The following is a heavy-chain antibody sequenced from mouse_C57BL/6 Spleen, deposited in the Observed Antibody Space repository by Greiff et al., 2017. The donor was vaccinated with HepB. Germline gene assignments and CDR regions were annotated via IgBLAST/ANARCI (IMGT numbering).Heavy chain of an antibody. Sequence: VQLQQSGPGLVQPSQRLSITCTVSGFSLTSYGVHWVRQSPGKGLEWLGVIWSGGSTDYNAAFISRLSISKDNSKSQVFFKMNSLQADDTAIYYCARKRVDYGNYNYAMDYWGQGTSVTVSS. CDR1: GFSLTSYG. J-gene: IGHJ4*01. D-gene: IGHD2-1*01. CDR2: IWSGGST. CDR3: ARKRVDYGNYNYAMDY. V-gene: IGHV2-2*01.